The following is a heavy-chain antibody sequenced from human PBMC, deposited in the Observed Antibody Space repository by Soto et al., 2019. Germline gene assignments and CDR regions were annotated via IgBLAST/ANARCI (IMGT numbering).Heavy chain of an antibody. CDR1: GFTFSSYA. D-gene: IGHD6-19*01. V-gene: IGHV3-64D*06. J-gene: IGHJ4*02. CDR3: APKLRGSGPPL. Sequence: GGSLRLSCSASGFTFSSYAMHWVRQSPGKGLEYVSAISSNGGSTYYADSVKGRFTISRDNSKPTLYLQMRSLRAEDTAVYHCAPKLRGSGPPLWGQGTRVTVSS. CDR2: ISSNGGST.